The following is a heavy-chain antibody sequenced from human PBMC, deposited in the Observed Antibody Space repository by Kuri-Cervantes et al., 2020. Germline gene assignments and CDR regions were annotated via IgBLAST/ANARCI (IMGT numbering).Heavy chain of an antibody. CDR2: IYYSGST. CDR3: ARGGNYYGSGSWLPNYCYYYMDV. V-gene: IGHV4-39*07. D-gene: IGHD3-10*01. CDR1: GGSISGSNYY. Sequence: SETLSLTCTVSGGSISGSNYYWGWIRQPPGKGLEWIGSIYYSGSTYPKSSLKSRVTISVDTSKNQFSLKLSSVTAADTAVYYCARGGNYYGSGSWLPNYCYYYMDVWGKGTTVTVSS. J-gene: IGHJ6*03.